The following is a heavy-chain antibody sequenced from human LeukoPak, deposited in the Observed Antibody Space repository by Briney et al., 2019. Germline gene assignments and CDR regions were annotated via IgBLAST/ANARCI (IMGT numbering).Heavy chain of an antibody. Sequence: GGSLRLSCAASGFTFSSYWMSWVRQAPGKGLEWVANIKQDGCEKYYVDSVKGRFTISRDNAKNSLYLQMNSLRAEDTAVYYCAREGGVEYCSGGSCYTSASYFDYWGQGTLVTVSS. CDR1: GFTFSSYW. J-gene: IGHJ4*02. V-gene: IGHV3-7*01. CDR2: IKQDGCEK. CDR3: AREGGVEYCSGGSCYTSASYFDY. D-gene: IGHD2-15*01.